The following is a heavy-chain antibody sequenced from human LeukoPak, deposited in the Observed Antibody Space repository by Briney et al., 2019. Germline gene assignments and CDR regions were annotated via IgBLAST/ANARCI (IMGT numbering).Heavy chain of an antibody. V-gene: IGHV1-18*01. D-gene: IGHD2-8*01. CDR3: ALIPYCTTATCYYFDY. CDR1: GYTFTSYG. CDR2: ISVSNANT. J-gene: IGHJ4*02. Sequence: ASVKVSCKASGYTFTSYGINWVRQAPGQGLEWMGWISVSNANTNYAQKLQGRVTMTTDTSTSTTYMELRSLRSDDTAVYYCALIPYCTTATCYYFDYWGQGTLVTVSS.